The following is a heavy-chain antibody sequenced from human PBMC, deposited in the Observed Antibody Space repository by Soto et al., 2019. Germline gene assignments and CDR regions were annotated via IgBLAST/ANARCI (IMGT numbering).Heavy chain of an antibody. Sequence: ASVKVSCKASGYTFTRYYMHWVRQAPGQGLEWMGRINANNGSTNYAQKLQGRVTMTTDTSTSTAYMELRSLRSDDTAVYYCARDYSGGPVFDYWGQGTLVTVSS. V-gene: IGHV1-46*01. CDR1: GYTFTRYY. CDR2: INANNGST. J-gene: IGHJ4*02. CDR3: ARDYSGGPVFDY. D-gene: IGHD2-15*01.